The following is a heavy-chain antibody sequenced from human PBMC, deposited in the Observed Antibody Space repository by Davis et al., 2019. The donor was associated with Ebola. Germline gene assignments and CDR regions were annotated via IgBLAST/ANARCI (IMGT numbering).Heavy chain of an antibody. CDR1: GFTFSGYA. D-gene: IGHD3-3*01. J-gene: IGHJ5*02. Sequence: PGGSLRLSCAASGFTFSGYAMSWVRQAPGKGLEWVSAISGSGGSTYYADSVKGRFTISRDNSKNTLYLQMNSLRAEDTAVYYCAKDKVGVGHNWFDPWGQGTLVTVSS. CDR2: ISGSGGST. V-gene: IGHV3-23*01. CDR3: AKDKVGVGHNWFDP.